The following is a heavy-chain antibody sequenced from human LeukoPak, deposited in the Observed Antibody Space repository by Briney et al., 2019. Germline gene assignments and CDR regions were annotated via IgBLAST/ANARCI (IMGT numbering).Heavy chain of an antibody. CDR1: GFTFSDYY. Sequence: GGSLRLSCAASGFTFSDYYMSWIRQAPGKGLEWVSYISSSGSTIYYADSVKGRFTISRDNAKNSQYLQMNSLRAEDTAVYYCARGEMATIGSYYYYGMDVWGQGTTVTVSS. CDR2: ISSSGSTI. J-gene: IGHJ6*02. V-gene: IGHV3-11*01. CDR3: ARGEMATIGSYYYYGMDV. D-gene: IGHD5-12*01.